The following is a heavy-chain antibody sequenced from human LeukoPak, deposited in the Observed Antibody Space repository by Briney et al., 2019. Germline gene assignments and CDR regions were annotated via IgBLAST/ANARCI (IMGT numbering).Heavy chain of an antibody. J-gene: IGHJ4*02. CDR1: GYSFSSYW. Sequence: GESLKISCKGSGYSFSSYWIAWVRHMPGKGLEWMGIIYPGDSDTTYSPSFQGQVTISADKSISTAYLQWNSLKASDTAMYFCARRRSSTLIDYWGQGTLVTVSS. CDR3: ARRRSSTLIDY. V-gene: IGHV5-51*01. CDR2: IYPGDSDT. D-gene: IGHD3-10*01.